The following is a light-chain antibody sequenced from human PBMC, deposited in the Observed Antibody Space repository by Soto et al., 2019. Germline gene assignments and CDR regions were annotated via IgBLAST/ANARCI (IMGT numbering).Light chain of an antibody. CDR2: GAS. CDR1: QSIGTN. J-gene: IGKJ3*01. Sequence: DIQMTQSPSSLSASVGDRVTVTCRASQSIGTNLNWYQQRPGRAPKLLIYGASVLHTGVPARFSGSGSLTEFTPTISTLQPEDFASYICQQTSSTHLFTFGPGTKVDVK. CDR3: QQTSSTHLFT. V-gene: IGKV1-39*01.